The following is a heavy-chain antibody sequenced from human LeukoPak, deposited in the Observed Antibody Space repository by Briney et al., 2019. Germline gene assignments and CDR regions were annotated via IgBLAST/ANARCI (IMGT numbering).Heavy chain of an antibody. V-gene: IGHV3-23*01. D-gene: IGHD3-22*01. CDR1: GFTLSSYG. Sequence: GGSLRLSCAASGFTLSSYGMNWVRHAPGKGLEWVSGISVSGGGTYYADSVKGRFTVSRDNSKNTLSLQMNSLRVEDTAVYYCAKALGDSSGIWGQGTMVTVSS. J-gene: IGHJ3*02. CDR3: AKALGDSSGI. CDR2: ISVSGGGT.